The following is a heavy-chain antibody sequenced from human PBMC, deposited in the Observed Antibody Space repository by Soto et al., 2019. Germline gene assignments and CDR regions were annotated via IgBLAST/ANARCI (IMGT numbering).Heavy chain of an antibody. CDR2: IIPILGIA. V-gene: IGHV1-69*02. CDR3: ARGYSYDIYYYYGMDV. J-gene: IGHJ6*02. D-gene: IGHD5-18*01. Sequence: QVQLVQSGAEVKKPGSSVKVSCKASGGTFSSYTISWVRQAPGQGLEWMGRIIPILGIANYAQKFQGRVTITADKSTSTAYMELSSLRSEDTAVYYCARGYSYDIYYYYGMDVWGQVTTVTVSS. CDR1: GGTFSSYT.